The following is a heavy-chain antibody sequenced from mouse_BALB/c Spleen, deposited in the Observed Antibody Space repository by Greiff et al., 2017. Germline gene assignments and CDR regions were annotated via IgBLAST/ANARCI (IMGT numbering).Heavy chain of an antibody. CDR3: ARHDWDGGFAY. CDR1: GFTFSSYT. V-gene: IGHV5-12-2*01. D-gene: IGHD4-1*01. Sequence: EVQLQESGGGLVQPGGSLKLSCAASGFTFSSYTMSWVRQTPEKRLEWVAYISNGGGSTYYPDTVKGRFTISRDNAKNTLYLQMSSLKSEDTAMYYCARHDWDGGFAYWGQGTLVTVSA. CDR2: ISNGGGST. J-gene: IGHJ3*01.